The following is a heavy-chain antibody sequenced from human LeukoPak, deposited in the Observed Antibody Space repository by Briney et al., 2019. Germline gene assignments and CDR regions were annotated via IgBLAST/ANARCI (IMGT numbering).Heavy chain of an antibody. CDR2: ISWDGCST. J-gene: IGHJ3*02. CDR3: AKVFWAGAYCGGDCFAAFDI. V-gene: IGHV3-43*02. D-gene: IGHD2-21*02. CDR1: GFTFDDYA. Sequence: PGGSLRLSFAASGFTFDDYAMHWVRQAPGKGLDWVALISWDGCSTYYADSVKGRFTISRDNSKNSLYLQMNSLRTEDTALYYCAKVFWAGAYCGGDCFAAFDIWGQGTMVTVSS.